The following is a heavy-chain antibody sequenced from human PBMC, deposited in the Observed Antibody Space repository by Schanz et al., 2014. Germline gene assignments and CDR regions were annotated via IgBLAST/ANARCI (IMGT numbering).Heavy chain of an antibody. Sequence: EVHLVESGGGLVQPGGSPSLSCAASGITFSSHSFNWVRQAPGKGLEWISYITYNGGTIYYADSVKGRFTISRDNAKNSLYLEMNSLRAEDTALYYCARDRRNADLDYWGQGTLVTGSS. V-gene: IGHV3-48*01. CDR2: ITYNGGTI. J-gene: IGHJ4*02. D-gene: IGHD1-1*01. CDR1: GITFSSHS. CDR3: ARDRRNADLDY.